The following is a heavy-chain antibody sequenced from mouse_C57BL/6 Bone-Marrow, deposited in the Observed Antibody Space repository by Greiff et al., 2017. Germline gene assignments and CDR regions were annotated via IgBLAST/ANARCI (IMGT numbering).Heavy chain of an antibody. J-gene: IGHJ4*01. CDR1: GFTFSGYG. Sequence: EVHLVESGGDLVKPGGSLKLSCAASGFTFSGYGMSWVRQTPDKRLEWVATISSGGSYIYYPDSVKGRFTISRDNAKNTLYLQMSSLKSEDTAMYYCARQGDYDGDAMDYWGQGTSVTVFS. V-gene: IGHV5-6*01. CDR2: ISSGGSYI. CDR3: ARQGDYDGDAMDY. D-gene: IGHD2-4*01.